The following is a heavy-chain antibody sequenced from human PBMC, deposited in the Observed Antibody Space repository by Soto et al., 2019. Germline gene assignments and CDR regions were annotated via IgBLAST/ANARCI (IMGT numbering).Heavy chain of an antibody. D-gene: IGHD3-16*01. CDR3: ARERGTVGDFDY. J-gene: IGHJ4*02. CDR1: GGSISSYY. CDR2: IYYSGST. V-gene: IGHV4-59*01. Sequence: QVQLQESGPGLVKPSETLSLTCTVSGGSISSYYWSWIRQPPGKGLEWIGYIYYSGSTNYNPSLQSRFTISVDTSKNQFSLKLSSVTAADTAVYYCARERGTVGDFDYWGQGTLVTVSS.